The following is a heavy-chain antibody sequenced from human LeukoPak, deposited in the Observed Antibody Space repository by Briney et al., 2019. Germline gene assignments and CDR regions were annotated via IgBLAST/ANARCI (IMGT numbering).Heavy chain of an antibody. CDR1: GYTFTSYG. D-gene: IGHD3-16*02. CDR2: ISAYNGNT. V-gene: IGHV1-18*01. CDR3: ARIYDYVWGSYQGLFGY. J-gene: IGHJ4*02. Sequence: ASVKVSCKASGYTFTSYGISWVRQAPGQGLEWMGWISAYNGNTNYAQKLQGRVTMTTDTSTSTAYMELRSLRSDDTAVYYCARIYDYVWGSYQGLFGYWGQGTLVTVSS.